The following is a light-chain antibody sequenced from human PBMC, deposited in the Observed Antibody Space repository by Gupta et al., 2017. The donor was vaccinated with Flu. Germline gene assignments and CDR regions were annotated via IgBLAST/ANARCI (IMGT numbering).Light chain of an antibody. J-gene: IGLJ3*02. CDR2: SND. CDR3: ASWDDALNGRV. Sequence: QSVLTQPPSVSGPPGQRVTISCSGNSSNVGRDSVTWYQQLPGTAPKLLIYSNDQRPSWVPGRFSGSKSGTSASLTISRLQSEDEADYYCASWDDALNGRVFGGGTKLTVL. V-gene: IGLV1-44*01. CDR1: SSNVGRDS.